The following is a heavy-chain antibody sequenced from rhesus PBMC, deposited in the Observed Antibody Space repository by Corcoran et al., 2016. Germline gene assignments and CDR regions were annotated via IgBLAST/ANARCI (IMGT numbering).Heavy chain of an antibody. CDR3: ARGGSGLEASAGAY. J-gene: IGHJ4*01. V-gene: IGHV2S1*01. Sequence: QVTLKESGPAVVKPTQTLTLTCTFSGVSLSTSGMGVGGIRQPPGKALEWLTSLHWDDNKYQSTSLMSRLSISKDTSKNQVVLTMANMDPVDTATYYCARGGSGLEASAGAYWGQGVLVTVSS. D-gene: IGHD2-39*01. CDR2: LHWDDNK. CDR1: GVSLSTSGMG.